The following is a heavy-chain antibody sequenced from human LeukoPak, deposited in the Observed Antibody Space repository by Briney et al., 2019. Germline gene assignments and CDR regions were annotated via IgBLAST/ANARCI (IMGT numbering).Heavy chain of an antibody. D-gene: IGHD2-2*01. CDR1: GGSISSSSYY. V-gene: IGHV4-39*02. Sequence: SETLSLTCTVSGGSISSSSYYWGWIRQPLGKGLECIGSIYYSGSTYYNPSLKSRVTISVDTSKNQFSLKLSSVTAADTAVYYCARDIVVVGFDYWGQGTLVTVSS. CDR3: ARDIVVVGFDY. J-gene: IGHJ4*02. CDR2: IYYSGST.